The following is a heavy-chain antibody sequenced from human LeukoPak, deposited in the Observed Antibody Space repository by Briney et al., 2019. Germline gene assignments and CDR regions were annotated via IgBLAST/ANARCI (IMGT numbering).Heavy chain of an antibody. J-gene: IGHJ4*02. CDR3: VRVKGGWLGEKTYDY. CDR1: GFTFSDYY. Sequence: PGGSLRLSCAASGFTFSDYYMSWIRQTPRKGLEWLAYISSSGSSIDYADSAKGRFTVSRDNGKNSLFLQMNSLRAEDTAIYYCVRVKGGWLGEKTYDYLGQGTLVTVSP. CDR2: ISSSGSSI. V-gene: IGHV3-11*01. D-gene: IGHD5-24*01.